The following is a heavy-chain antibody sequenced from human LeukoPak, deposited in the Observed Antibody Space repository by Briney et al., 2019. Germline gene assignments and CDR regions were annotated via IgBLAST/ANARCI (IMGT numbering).Heavy chain of an antibody. D-gene: IGHD6-13*01. CDR2: IYTSGST. CDR1: GGSISSGTYY. CDR3: ARGVSSRDAFDI. V-gene: IGHV4-61*02. J-gene: IGHJ3*02. Sequence: PSETLSLTCTVPGGSISSGTYYWSWIRQPAGKGLEWIGRIYTSGSTNYNPSLKSRVTISVDTSKNQFSLKLSSVTAADTAVYYCARGVSSRDAFDIWGQGTMVTVSS.